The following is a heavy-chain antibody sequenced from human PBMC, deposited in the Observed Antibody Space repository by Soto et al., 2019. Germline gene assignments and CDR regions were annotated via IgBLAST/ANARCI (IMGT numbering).Heavy chain of an antibody. CDR1: GASIGSGNW. J-gene: IGHJ5*02. V-gene: IGHV4-4*02. Sequence: QVHLQESGPGLVKPSETLSLTCAVSGASIGSGNWWSWVRQPPGKGLEWIAEIFHDGNTNYNPSLKSRVTISVDKSQNQFSLNVNSVTAADTAVYYCARHEGWTGPDQWGQGNLVTVS. D-gene: IGHD2-8*02. CDR3: ARHEGWTGPDQ. CDR2: IFHDGNT.